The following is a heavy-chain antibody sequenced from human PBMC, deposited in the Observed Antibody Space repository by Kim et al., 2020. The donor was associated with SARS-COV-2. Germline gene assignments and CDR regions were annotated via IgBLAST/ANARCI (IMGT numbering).Heavy chain of an antibody. CDR3: ARHSNGPIAAAGIDY. Sequence: PTFQGQVTISADKSISTAYLQWSSLKASDTAMYYCARHSNGPIAAAGIDYWGQGTLVTVSS. D-gene: IGHD6-13*01. J-gene: IGHJ4*02. V-gene: IGHV5-51*01.